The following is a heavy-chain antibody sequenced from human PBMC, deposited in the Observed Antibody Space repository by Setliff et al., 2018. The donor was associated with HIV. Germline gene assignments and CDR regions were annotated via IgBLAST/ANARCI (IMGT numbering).Heavy chain of an antibody. J-gene: IGHJ4*01. CDR2: IVGGSGNT. V-gene: IGHV1-58*02. CDR3: TRESKRGYSSNWYYFDY. Sequence: SVKVSCKASGFTFTSSAMQWVRQARGQRLEWIGWIVGGSGNTNYAQKFQERVTITRDMSTSTAYMELNSLKTEDTAVYYCTRESKRGYSSNWYYFDYWGHGTLVTVSS. CDR1: GFTFTSSA. D-gene: IGHD6-13*01.